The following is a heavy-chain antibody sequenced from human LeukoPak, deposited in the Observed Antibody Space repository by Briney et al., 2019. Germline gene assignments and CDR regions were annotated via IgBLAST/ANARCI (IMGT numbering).Heavy chain of an antibody. CDR1: GFTFSSYG. J-gene: IGHJ3*02. CDR3: AKDLRWDTRGAFDI. D-gene: IGHD4-23*01. CDR2: ISYDGSNK. V-gene: IGHV3-30*18. Sequence: GRSLRLSRAASGFTFSSYGMHWVRQAPGKGLEWVAVISYDGSNKYYADSVKGRFTISRDNSKNTLYLQMNSLRAEDTAVYYCAKDLRWDTRGAFDIWGQGTMVTVSS.